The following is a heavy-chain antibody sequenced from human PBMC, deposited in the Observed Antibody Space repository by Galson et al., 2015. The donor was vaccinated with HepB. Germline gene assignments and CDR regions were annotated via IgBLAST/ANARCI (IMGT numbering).Heavy chain of an antibody. CDR2: IYSTGRA. CDR3: ARRMYSSSWTFYDY. J-gene: IGHJ4*02. V-gene: IGHV4-39*01. D-gene: IGHD6-13*01. CDR1: GGSISVTTHY. Sequence: ETLSLTCTVSGGSISVTTHYWGWIRQPPGKGLEWIGGIYSTGRADYNPSLKSRVTTSVDTSKSQFSLKVSPVTAADTAVYYCARRMYSSSWTFYDYWGQGILVIVSS.